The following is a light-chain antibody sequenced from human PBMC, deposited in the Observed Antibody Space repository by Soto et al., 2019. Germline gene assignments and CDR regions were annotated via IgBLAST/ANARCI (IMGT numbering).Light chain of an antibody. CDR3: QSYDSSLSGWV. CDR2: GNS. CDR1: SSNIGAGYD. V-gene: IGLV1-40*01. Sequence: QSVLTQPPSVSGAPGQRVTISCTGSSSNIGAGYDVHWYQQVPGTAPKLLIHGNSNRPSGVPDRFSGSKSVTSASLAITGLQAEDEADYYCQSYDSSLSGWVFGGGTKLTVL. J-gene: IGLJ3*02.